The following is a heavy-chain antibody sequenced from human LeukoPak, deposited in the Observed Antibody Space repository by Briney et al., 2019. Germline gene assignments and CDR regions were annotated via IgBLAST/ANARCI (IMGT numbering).Heavy chain of an antibody. D-gene: IGHD2-15*01. Sequence: SETLSLTCTVSGGSISYSSYYWGWIRQPPGKGLEWIGNIYYTGSSYYNPSLKSRVTISVDTSKNQFSLKLRSVTAADTAVYYCARDCSGGSCFSGPFEYWGQGTLVTVSS. J-gene: IGHJ4*02. CDR3: ARDCSGGSCFSGPFEY. CDR1: GGSISYSSYY. V-gene: IGHV4-39*02. CDR2: IYYTGSS.